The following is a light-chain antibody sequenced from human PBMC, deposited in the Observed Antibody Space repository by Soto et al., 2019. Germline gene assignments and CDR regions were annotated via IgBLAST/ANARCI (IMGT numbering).Light chain of an antibody. CDR1: QSIGNN. J-gene: IGKJ4*01. CDR3: QQYNNWPLT. V-gene: IGKV3-15*01. Sequence: PGERDTLSCMASQSIGNNLAWYQQKPGQTPRLLVFDASTRATGFPPRFSGSGSGTEFTLTISSLQSEDFAVYYCQQYNNWPLTFGGGTKVDIK. CDR2: DAS.